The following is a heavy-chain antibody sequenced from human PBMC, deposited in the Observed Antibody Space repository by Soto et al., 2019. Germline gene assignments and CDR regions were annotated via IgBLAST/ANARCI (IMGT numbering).Heavy chain of an antibody. CDR2: IYYSGST. J-gene: IGHJ5*02. CDR3: ARDWGYYYGSVEYNWFAP. V-gene: IGHV4-59*01. D-gene: IGHD3-10*01. Sequence: QVQLQESGPGLVKPSETLSLTCTVSGGSISSYYWSWIRQPPGKGLEWIGYIYYSGSTNYNPSLKSRVTISVDTSKNQFSLKLRSVTAADTAVYYRARDWGYYYGSVEYNWFAPWGQGTLVTVSS. CDR1: GGSISSYY.